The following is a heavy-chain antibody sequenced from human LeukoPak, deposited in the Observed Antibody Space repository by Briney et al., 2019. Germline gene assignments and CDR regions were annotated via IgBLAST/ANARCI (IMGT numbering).Heavy chain of an antibody. Sequence: GGSLRLSCAASGFTFSNYGIHWVRQAPGKGLEWVAFTRYDGSNKYYADSVKGRFTISRDNAKTSLYLQMNSLRAEDTAVYYCARDLSGVTGYTYGRGIDYWGQGTLVTVSS. CDR1: GFTFSNYG. V-gene: IGHV3-30*02. J-gene: IGHJ4*02. CDR2: TRYDGSNK. CDR3: ARDLSGVTGYTYGRGIDY. D-gene: IGHD5-18*01.